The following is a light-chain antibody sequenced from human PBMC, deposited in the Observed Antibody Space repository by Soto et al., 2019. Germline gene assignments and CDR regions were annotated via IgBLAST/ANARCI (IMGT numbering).Light chain of an antibody. CDR1: QSISSY. J-gene: IGKJ4*01. V-gene: IGKV1-39*01. CDR2: AAS. Sequence: DIQMTQSPSSLSASVGDRVTITCRASQSISSYLNWYQQKPGKAPKVLIYAASSLQSGVPSRFSGIGSGTDFTLSISSLQPEDFATYYCQQYYSYPLTFGGGTKVEIK. CDR3: QQYYSYPLT.